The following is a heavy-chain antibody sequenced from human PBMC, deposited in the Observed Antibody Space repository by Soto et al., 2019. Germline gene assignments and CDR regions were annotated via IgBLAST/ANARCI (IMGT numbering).Heavy chain of an antibody. CDR3: ARTTVRSREAFDI. CDR1: GASISGFY. Sequence: SETLSLTCTVSGASISGFYWSWIRKSAGKGLEWIGYIYYSGSTYYNPSLKSRVTISVDTSKNQFSLKLSSVTAADTAVYYCARTTVRSREAFDIWGQGTMVTVSS. V-gene: IGHV4-59*06. CDR2: IYYSGST. D-gene: IGHD4-17*01. J-gene: IGHJ3*02.